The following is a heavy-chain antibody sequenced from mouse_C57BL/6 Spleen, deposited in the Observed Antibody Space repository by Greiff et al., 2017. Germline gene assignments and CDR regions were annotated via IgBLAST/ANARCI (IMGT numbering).Heavy chain of an antibody. V-gene: IGHV14-1*01. Sequence: EVKLQESGAELVRPGASVKLSCTASGFNIKDYYMHWVKQRPEQGLEWIGRIDPEDGDTEYAPKFQGKATLTADTSSNTAYLQLSSLTSEDTAVYYCTTLFITTVVAHRWSFDVWGTGTTVTVSS. CDR3: TTLFITTVVAHRWSFDV. J-gene: IGHJ1*03. CDR2: IDPEDGDT. D-gene: IGHD1-1*01. CDR1: GFNIKDYY.